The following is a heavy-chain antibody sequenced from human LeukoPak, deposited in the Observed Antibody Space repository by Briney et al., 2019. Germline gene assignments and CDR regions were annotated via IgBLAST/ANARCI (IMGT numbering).Heavy chain of an antibody. J-gene: IGHJ6*03. CDR3: ARTVVPAAIRGPYYYYYYMDV. Sequence: SVKVSCKASGGTFSSYAISWVRQAPGQGLEWMGGIIPIFGTANYAQKFQGRVTITTDESTSTAYMELSSLRSEDTAVYYCARTVVPAAIRGPYYYYYYMDVWGKGTTVTVSS. V-gene: IGHV1-69*05. D-gene: IGHD2-2*01. CDR2: IIPIFGTA. CDR1: GGTFSSYA.